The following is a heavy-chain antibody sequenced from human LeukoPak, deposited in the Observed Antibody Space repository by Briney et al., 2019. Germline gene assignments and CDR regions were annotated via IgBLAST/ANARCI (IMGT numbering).Heavy chain of an antibody. J-gene: IGHJ4*02. CDR2: INPNSGGT. CDR1: GYTFTGYY. V-gene: IGHV1-2*02. CDR3: ARGLGGPLRSGYFDY. Sequence: ASVKVSCKASGYTFTGYYMHWVRQAPGQGLEWMGWINPNSGGTNYAQKFQGRVTMTRDTSISTAYMELSRLRSDDTAVYYCARGLGGPLRSGYFDYWGQGTLVTVSS. D-gene: IGHD3-3*01.